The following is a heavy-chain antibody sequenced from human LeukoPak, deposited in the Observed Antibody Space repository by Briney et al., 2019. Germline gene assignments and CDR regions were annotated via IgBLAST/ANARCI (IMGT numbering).Heavy chain of an antibody. V-gene: IGHV3-7*03. D-gene: IGHD6-13*01. Sequence: GGSLRLSCAASGFTFSNYWMSWVRQAPGKGLEWVANIKQDGSEKYYVDSVKGRFTISRDNVKNSLYLQMNSLRAEDTAVYYCARGTAAAATFDYWGQGTLVTVSS. J-gene: IGHJ4*02. CDR3: ARGTAAAATFDY. CDR2: IKQDGSEK. CDR1: GFTFSNYW.